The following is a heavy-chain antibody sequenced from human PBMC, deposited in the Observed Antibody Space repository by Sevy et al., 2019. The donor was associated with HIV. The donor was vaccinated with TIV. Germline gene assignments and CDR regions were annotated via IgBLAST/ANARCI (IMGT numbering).Heavy chain of an antibody. CDR2: ISWNSGSI. CDR3: AKETGDYYDSSGAFDI. D-gene: IGHD3-22*01. J-gene: IGHJ3*02. CDR1: GFTFDDYA. V-gene: IGHV3-9*01. Sequence: GGSLRLSCAASGFTFDDYAMHWVRQAPGKGLEWVSGISWNSGSIGYADSVKGRFTISRDNAKNSLYLQMNSLRAEDTAVYYCAKETGDYYDSSGAFDIWGQGTMVTVSS.